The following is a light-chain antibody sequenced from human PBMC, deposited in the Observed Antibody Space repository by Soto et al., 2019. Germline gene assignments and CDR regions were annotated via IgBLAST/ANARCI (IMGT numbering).Light chain of an antibody. CDR2: AAS. CDR1: QSISSY. CDR3: QQSYSTPPYT. V-gene: IGKV1-39*01. J-gene: IGKJ2*01. Sequence: DPQMTQSPSSLSASVGDRVTITCRASQSISSYLNWYQQKPGKAPKLLIYAASSLQSGVPSRFSGSGSGTDFTLTISSLQPEDFATYYCQQSYSTPPYTFGQGTKLEIK.